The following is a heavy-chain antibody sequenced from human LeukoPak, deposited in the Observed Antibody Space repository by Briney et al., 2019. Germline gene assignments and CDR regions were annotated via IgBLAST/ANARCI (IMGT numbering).Heavy chain of an antibody. CDR2: IIGDGSRI. CDR1: GFTFDDHA. J-gene: IGHJ6*04. D-gene: IGHD3-22*01. V-gene: IGHV3-9*01. CDR3: ARASYYYDTSGLGALDV. Sequence: GGSLSLSGPASGFTFDDHALYWVRQAPGKGRGWVSGIIGDGSRIGYADAVKGRFTISRDSAKKSLYLQMNSLRTEDTALYYCARASYYYDTSGLGALDVWGKGTTVTVSS.